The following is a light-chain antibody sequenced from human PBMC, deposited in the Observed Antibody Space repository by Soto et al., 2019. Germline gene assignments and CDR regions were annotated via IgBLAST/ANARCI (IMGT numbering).Light chain of an antibody. V-gene: IGKV1-5*01. J-gene: IGKJ1*01. CDR2: DAS. CDR3: QQYNSYLWT. Sequence: DIQMTQSPSTLSASVGDRVTITCRASQSTSRWLAWYQQKPGKAPNLLIYDASTLESGVPSRFSGSGSGTEFTLTINNLQPDDFATYYCQQYNSYLWTFGQGTKVDIK. CDR1: QSTSRW.